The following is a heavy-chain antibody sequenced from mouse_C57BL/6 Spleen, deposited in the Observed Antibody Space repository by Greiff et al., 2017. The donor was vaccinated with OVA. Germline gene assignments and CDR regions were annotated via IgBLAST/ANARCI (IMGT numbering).Heavy chain of an antibody. CDR3: ARGVDYDERDFDY. CDR1: GFNIKNTY. D-gene: IGHD2-4*01. Sequence: DVKLQESVAELVRPGASVKLSCTASGFNIKNTYMHWVKQRPEQGLEWIGRIDPANGNTKYAPKFQIKATITADTSSNTAYLQLSSLTSEDTAIYYCARGVDYDERDFDYWGQGTTLTVSS. CDR2: IDPANGNT. V-gene: IGHV14-3*01. J-gene: IGHJ2*01.